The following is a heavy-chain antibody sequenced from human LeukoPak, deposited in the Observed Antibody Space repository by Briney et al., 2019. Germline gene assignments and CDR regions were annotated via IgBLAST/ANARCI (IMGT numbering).Heavy chain of an antibody. CDR1: GFTFSSYS. CDR2: ISSSSSYM. Sequence: GGSLRLSCAASGFTFSSYSMNWVRQAPGKGLEWVSFISSSSSYMYYADAVKGRFTIARDNAKNSLYLQVNSLRAADTAVYYCARDDGSYFAFDIWGQGTMVTVSS. V-gene: IGHV3-21*01. D-gene: IGHD1-26*01. J-gene: IGHJ3*02. CDR3: ARDDGSYFAFDI.